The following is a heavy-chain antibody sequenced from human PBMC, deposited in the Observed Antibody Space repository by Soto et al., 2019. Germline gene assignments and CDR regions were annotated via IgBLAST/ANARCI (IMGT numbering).Heavy chain of an antibody. CDR1: GYTFTSYG. Sequence: QVQLVQSGAEVKKPGASVKVSCKASGYTFTSYGISWVRQAPGQGLEWMGWISAYNGNTNYAQKLQGRVTMTTDTSTSTAYMELRSLRSDDTAVYYCAIGKVVPNSFYYYYYMDVWGKGTTVTVSS. J-gene: IGHJ6*03. V-gene: IGHV1-18*01. CDR2: ISAYNGNT. D-gene: IGHD2-2*01. CDR3: AIGKVVPNSFYYYYYMDV.